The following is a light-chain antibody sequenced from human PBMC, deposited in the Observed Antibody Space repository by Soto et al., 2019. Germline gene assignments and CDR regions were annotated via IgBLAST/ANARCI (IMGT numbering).Light chain of an antibody. V-gene: IGLV2-11*01. CDR3: CSYAGSPYV. CDR1: SSDVGGYNY. J-gene: IGLJ7*01. Sequence: QSVLTQPRSVSGSPGQSVAISCTGTSSDVGGYNYVSWFQQHPGQAPKVMIYDVDKRPSGVPDRFSGSKSGNTASLTISGLQAEDEADYYCCSYAGSPYVFGGGTQLTVL. CDR2: DVD.